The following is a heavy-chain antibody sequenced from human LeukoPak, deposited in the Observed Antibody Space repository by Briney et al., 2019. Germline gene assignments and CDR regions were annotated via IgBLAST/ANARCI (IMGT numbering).Heavy chain of an antibody. CDR1: GYSFTSHY. D-gene: IGHD1-26*01. CDR2: INPSGSST. J-gene: IGHJ4*02. V-gene: IGHV1-2*06. Sequence: ASVKVSCKASGYSFTSHYMHWVRQAPGQGLEWMGLINPSGSSTLYAQKFQGRVTMTRDTSISTAYMELSRLRSDDTAVYYCARDRAWEPLHLFDHWGQGTLVTVSS. CDR3: ARDRAWEPLHLFDH.